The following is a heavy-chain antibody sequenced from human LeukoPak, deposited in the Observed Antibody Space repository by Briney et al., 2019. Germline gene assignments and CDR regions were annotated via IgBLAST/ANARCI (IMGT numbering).Heavy chain of an antibody. CDR3: AGGGEAWELLGY. V-gene: IGHV4-4*02. CDR2: IFHSWCA. CDR1: GGSISHMDY. J-gene: IGHJ4*02. D-gene: IGHD3-16*01. Sequence: PSDTVSLTCTVSGGSISHMDYWTPVRSAPGEGLEWIADIFHSWCANHNPCLKRRHIIPMDRSKNHFSLTLISVTAADTAVYYCAGGGEAWELLGYWGQGTLVTVSS.